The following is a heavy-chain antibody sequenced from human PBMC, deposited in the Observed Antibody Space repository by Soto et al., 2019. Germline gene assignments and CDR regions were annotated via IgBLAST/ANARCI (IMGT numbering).Heavy chain of an antibody. J-gene: IGHJ4*02. CDR2: IDHSGST. V-gene: IGHV4-39*01. D-gene: IGHD2-15*01. Sequence: QVQLQESGPGLVKPSETLSLTCSVSGGSISGSSYYWGWIRQPPGQGLEWIGSIDHSGSTYDKPSLKCRVTISVDTSKNQFSLKLSSVTAADTAVYYCARRDIYGHQAPYWGQGTLVTVSS. CDR3: ARRDIYGHQAPY. CDR1: GGSISGSSYY.